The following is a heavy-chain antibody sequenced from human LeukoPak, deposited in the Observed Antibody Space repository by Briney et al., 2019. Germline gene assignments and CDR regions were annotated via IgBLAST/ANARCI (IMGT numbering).Heavy chain of an antibody. CDR2: IYYSGTS. CDR1: GDSMTSYY. CDR3: ARDNLNEYYYDSSGYPRFDY. V-gene: IGHV4-59*12. J-gene: IGHJ4*02. D-gene: IGHD3-22*01. Sequence: SETLSLTCTVSGDSMTSYYWSWIRQPPGKGLEWIGNIYYSGTSNYNPSLRSRVTISEVTSKNQFSLELNSVTAADTAVYYCARDNLNEYYYDSSGYPRFDYWGQGTLVTVSS.